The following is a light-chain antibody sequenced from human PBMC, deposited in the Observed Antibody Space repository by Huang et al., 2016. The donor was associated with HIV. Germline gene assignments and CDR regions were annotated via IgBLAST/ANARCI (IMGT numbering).Light chain of an antibody. J-gene: IGKJ1*01. CDR3: MQALQTPPT. CDR1: QSLLHTNVYNY. V-gene: IGKV2-28*01. CDR2: LGS. Sequence: DIVMTQPPLSLPVTPGEPASISCRSSQSLLHTNVYNYLDWYLQKPGQSPQLLIYLGSHRDCGVPDRFSGSGSGTDFTLKISRVEAEDVGVYYCMQALQTPPTFGQGTKVEIK.